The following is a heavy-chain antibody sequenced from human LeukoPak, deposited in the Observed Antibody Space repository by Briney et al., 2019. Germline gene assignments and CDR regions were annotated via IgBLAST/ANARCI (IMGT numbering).Heavy chain of an antibody. D-gene: IGHD3-22*01. V-gene: IGHV3-23*01. CDR3: AKPIHYYDNSGYSD. J-gene: IGHJ4*02. Sequence: PGGTLRLSCAASGFTFSIHGMSWVRQAPGKGLEWVSAISGNGGSTYYADSVKGRFTISRDNSKNTLYLQVNSLSAEDTAVYYCAKPIHYYDNSGYSDWGQGTLVTVSS. CDR2: ISGNGGST. CDR1: GFTFSIHG.